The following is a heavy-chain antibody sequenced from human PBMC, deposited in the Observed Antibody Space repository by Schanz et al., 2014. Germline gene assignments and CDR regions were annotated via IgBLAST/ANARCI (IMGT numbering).Heavy chain of an antibody. Sequence: EVQLLESGGGLVQPGGSLRLSCAAYGFTFSTYAMSWVRQAPGKGLEWVSSISHSGGSKYYADSVKGRFTISRDNSENTLYRQMNSLSADDTAVFYCAKGMGYCSGGTCYDYYYYGLDVWGQGTTVTVSS. J-gene: IGHJ6*02. CDR3: AKGMGYCSGGTCYDYYYYGLDV. CDR2: ISHSGGSK. D-gene: IGHD2-15*01. CDR1: GFTFSTYA. V-gene: IGHV3-23*01.